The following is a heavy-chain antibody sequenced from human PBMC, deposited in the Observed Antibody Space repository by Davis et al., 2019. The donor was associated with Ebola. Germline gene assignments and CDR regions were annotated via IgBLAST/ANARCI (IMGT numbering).Heavy chain of an antibody. CDR3: ARDIRRIYFDY. V-gene: IGHV3-33*01. CDR2: IWYDGSNK. J-gene: IGHJ4*02. Sequence: GESLKISCAASGFTFSSYGMHWVRQAPGKVLEWVAVIWYDGSNKYYADSVKGRFTISRDNSKNTLYLQMNSLRAEDTAVYYCARDIRRIYFDYWGQGTLVTVSS. CDR1: GFTFSSYG. D-gene: IGHD2-15*01.